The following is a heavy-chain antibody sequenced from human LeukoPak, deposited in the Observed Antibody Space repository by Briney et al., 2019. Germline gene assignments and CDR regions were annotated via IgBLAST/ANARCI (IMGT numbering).Heavy chain of an antibody. D-gene: IGHD4-23*01. Sequence: ASVKVSCKASGYTFISYGISWVRQAPGQGLEWMGWISAYNGNTNYAQKLQGRVTMTTDTSTSTAYMELRSLRSDDTAVYYCARVDDYGGNFHYWGQGTLVTVSS. CDR1: GYTFISYG. CDR3: ARVDDYGGNFHY. V-gene: IGHV1-18*01. J-gene: IGHJ4*02. CDR2: ISAYNGNT.